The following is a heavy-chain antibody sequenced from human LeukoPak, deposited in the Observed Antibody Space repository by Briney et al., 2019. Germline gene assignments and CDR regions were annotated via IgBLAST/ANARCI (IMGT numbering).Heavy chain of an antibody. CDR1: GGSISSYY. CDR3: ARSYSSGFFDC. D-gene: IGHD6-25*01. V-gene: IGHV4-59*01. CDR2: IYYSGST. J-gene: IGHJ4*02. Sequence: SETLSLTCIVSGGSISSYYWSWIRQPPGKGLEWIGYIYYSGSTNYNPSLKSRVTISVDTSKNQFSLQLISVTSADTAVYYCARSYSSGFFDCSGQRTPVTASS.